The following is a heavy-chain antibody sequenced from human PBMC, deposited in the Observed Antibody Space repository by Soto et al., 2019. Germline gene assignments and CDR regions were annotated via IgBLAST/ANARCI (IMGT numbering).Heavy chain of an antibody. CDR3: AKETEYCSGGSCYFDY. Sequence: GGSLRLSWAASPFTFSSYAMSWLRHAPGKGLEWVSAISGSGGSTYYADSGKGRFTISRDNSKNTLYLQMNSLRAEDTAVYYCAKETEYCSGGSCYFDYWGQGTLVTVSS. D-gene: IGHD2-15*01. CDR2: ISGSGGST. CDR1: PFTFSSYA. J-gene: IGHJ4*02. V-gene: IGHV3-23*01.